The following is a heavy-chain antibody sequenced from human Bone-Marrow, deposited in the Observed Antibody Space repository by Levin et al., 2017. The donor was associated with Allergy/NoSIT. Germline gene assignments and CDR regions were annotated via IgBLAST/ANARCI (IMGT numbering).Heavy chain of an antibody. D-gene: IGHD1-1*01. CDR1: GFTFSSYA. Sequence: PGGSLRLSCAASGFTFSSYAMSWVRQAPGKGLEWVSAISGSGGSTYYADSVKGRFTISRDNSKNTLYLQMNSLRAEDTAVYYCAASTTGTTLFDYWGQGTLVTVSS. CDR3: AASTTGTTLFDY. J-gene: IGHJ4*02. V-gene: IGHV3-23*01. CDR2: ISGSGGST.